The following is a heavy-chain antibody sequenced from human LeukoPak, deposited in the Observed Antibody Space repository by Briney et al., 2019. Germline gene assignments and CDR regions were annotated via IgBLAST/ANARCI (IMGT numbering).Heavy chain of an antibody. V-gene: IGHV4-34*01. J-gene: IGHJ5*02. CDR1: GGSFSGYY. CDR3: ASCTALVREGFDP. D-gene: IGHD3-10*01. Sequence: SETLSLTCAVYGGSFSGYYWSWIRQPPGKGLEWIGEINHSGTTYYNPSLKSRVTISVDTSKNQFSLKLSSVIAADTAVYYCASCTALVREGFDPWGQGTLVTVSS. CDR2: INHSGTT.